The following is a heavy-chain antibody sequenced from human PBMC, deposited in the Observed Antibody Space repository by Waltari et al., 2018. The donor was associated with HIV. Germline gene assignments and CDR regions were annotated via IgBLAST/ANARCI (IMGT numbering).Heavy chain of an antibody. CDR1: GGSFSGNY. V-gene: IGHV4-34*01. CDR2: INHAGIT. Sequence: QVQLNQWGAGLLQPSETLSLTCAVYGGSFSGNYWTWIRQPPGKGLEWIGEINHAGITNYNPSVKSRVTMSVDTSMNQFSLKLTSVTAADTALYYCARRAPMAYFDYWGQGSLVTVSS. D-gene: IGHD2-8*01. J-gene: IGHJ4*02. CDR3: ARRAPMAYFDY.